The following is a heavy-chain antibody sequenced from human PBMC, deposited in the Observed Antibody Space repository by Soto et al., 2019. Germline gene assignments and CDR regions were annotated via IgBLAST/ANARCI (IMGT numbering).Heavy chain of an antibody. D-gene: IGHD5-12*01. CDR1: GFSLSTSGVG. Sequence: QITLKESGPTLVKPTQTLTLTCTLSGFSLSTSGVGVGWIRQPRGKALEWLALIYWDDDKRYSPFLKSRLTITKDTSKNQVVPTLTNMDPVDTATYYCALKGDGYRGFKYWGQGTLVTVSS. CDR2: IYWDDDK. CDR3: ALKGDGYRGFKY. V-gene: IGHV2-5*02. J-gene: IGHJ4*02.